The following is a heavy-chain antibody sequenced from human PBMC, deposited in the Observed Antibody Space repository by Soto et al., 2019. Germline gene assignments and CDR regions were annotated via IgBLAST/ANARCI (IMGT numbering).Heavy chain of an antibody. CDR3: ATVDVSGYESNYYYMVV. V-gene: IGHV3-7*01. Sequence: EVQLVESGGGLVQPGGSLRRSCAASGFTFSSYWMSWVRQAPGKGLEWVANIKQDGSENYYVDSVKGRFTISRDNANNTQYLQMNGLRAEDTAVYYCATVDVSGYESNYYYMVVWGKGTTVTVSS. J-gene: IGHJ6*03. D-gene: IGHD5-12*01. CDR2: IKQDGSEN. CDR1: GFTFSSYW.